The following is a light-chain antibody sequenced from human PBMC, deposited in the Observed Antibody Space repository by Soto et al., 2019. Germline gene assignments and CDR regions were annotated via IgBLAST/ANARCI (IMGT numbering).Light chain of an antibody. CDR1: QDISNN. V-gene: IGKV1-17*01. J-gene: IGKJ1*01. Sequence: DIQMTQSPSSLSASVGDSVTITCRASQDISNNLGWFQQKPGKAPKRLIYAASSLRSGVPSRFRGSGSGTEFTLTISSLQPEDFATYSCLQHTFLWTFGQGTKLDIK. CDR2: AAS. CDR3: LQHTFLWT.